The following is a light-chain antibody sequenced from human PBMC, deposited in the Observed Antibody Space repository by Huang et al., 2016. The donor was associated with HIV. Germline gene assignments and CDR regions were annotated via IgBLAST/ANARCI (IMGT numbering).Light chain of an antibody. V-gene: IGKV3-20*01. CDR1: QSVRSSS. Sequence: EIVLTQSPGILSLSPGERATLSCRASQSVRSSSLAWYQQKPGQSPRLLIFGASNRAPATPDRFSGSGSATDFTLTISRLEPEDFAVYYCQQYGSSPLTFGGGTKVEIK. J-gene: IGKJ4*01. CDR2: GAS. CDR3: QQYGSSPLT.